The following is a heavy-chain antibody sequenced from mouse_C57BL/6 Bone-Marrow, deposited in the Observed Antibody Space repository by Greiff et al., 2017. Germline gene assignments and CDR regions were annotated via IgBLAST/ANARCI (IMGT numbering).Heavy chain of an antibody. CDR1: GYTFTSYW. J-gene: IGHJ4*01. D-gene: IGHD2-4*01. CDR3: AMPGYDYDGDYYAMDY. Sequence: VQLQQPGAELVKPGASVKVSCKASGYTFTSYWMHWVKRRPGQGLDWSGRIHPSDSDTNYNQKFKGKATLTVAKSSSTAYMQLSSLTSEDSAVYYCAMPGYDYDGDYYAMDYWGQGTSVTVSS. V-gene: IGHV1-74*01. CDR2: IHPSDSDT.